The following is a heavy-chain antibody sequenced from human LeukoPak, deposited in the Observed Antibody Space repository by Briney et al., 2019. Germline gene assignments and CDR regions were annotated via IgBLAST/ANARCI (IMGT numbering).Heavy chain of an antibody. D-gene: IGHD2-2*01. CDR1: GYILTSYY. CDR2: INPGGGST. V-gene: IGHV1-46*01. Sequence: GASVKVSFKASGYILTSYYMHWVRQAPGQGLEWMGIINPGGGSTSYAQKFQGRVTMTRDTSTSTAFMEMSSLRSEDTAVYYCTRGDLVVPATSPTIYNWFDPWGQGTLVTVSS. J-gene: IGHJ5*02. CDR3: TRGDLVVPATSPTIYNWFDP.